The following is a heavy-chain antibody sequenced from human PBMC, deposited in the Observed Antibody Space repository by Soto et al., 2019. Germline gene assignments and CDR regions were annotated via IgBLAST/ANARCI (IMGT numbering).Heavy chain of an antibody. CDR3: ARDMYSSDYFVKWFEP. Sequence: QVRLVESGGGVVQPGRSLRLSCTASGFSFSSYAMYWFRQPPGKGLGWVAVISHDGINKHYAASVKGRVTVSRDNSNHSLDLQLNSLRGEDTAMYYCARDMYSSDYFVKWFEPWGQGTLVTVSS. CDR2: ISHDGINK. D-gene: IGHD6-19*01. V-gene: IGHV3-30-3*01. J-gene: IGHJ5*02. CDR1: GFSFSSYA.